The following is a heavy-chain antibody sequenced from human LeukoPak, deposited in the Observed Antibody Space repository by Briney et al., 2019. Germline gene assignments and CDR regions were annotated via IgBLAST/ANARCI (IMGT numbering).Heavy chain of an antibody. CDR1: GGSISSSSYY. CDR3: ARLLNDYGDLYFDY. V-gene: IGHV4-39*01. J-gene: IGHJ4*02. CDR2: IYYSGST. Sequence: SETLSLTCTVSGGSISSSSYYWGWIRQPPGKGLEWIGSIYYSGSTYYNPSLKSRVTISVDTSKNQFSLKLSSMTAADTAVYYCARLLNDYGDLYFDYWGQGTLVTVSS. D-gene: IGHD4-17*01.